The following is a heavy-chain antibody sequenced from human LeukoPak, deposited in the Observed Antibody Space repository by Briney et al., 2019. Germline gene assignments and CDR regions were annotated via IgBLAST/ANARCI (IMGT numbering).Heavy chain of an antibody. D-gene: IGHD4-17*01. CDR2: ISSSGSTI. V-gene: IGHV3-11*01. CDR3: AREGSTTVTSDLFDY. CDR1: GFTFSDYY. Sequence: GGSLRLSCAASGFTFSDYYMSWIRQAPGKGLEWVSYISSSGSTIYYADSVKSRFTISRDNAKNSLYPQMNSLRAEDTAVYYCAREGSTTVTSDLFDYWGQGTLVTVSS. J-gene: IGHJ4*02.